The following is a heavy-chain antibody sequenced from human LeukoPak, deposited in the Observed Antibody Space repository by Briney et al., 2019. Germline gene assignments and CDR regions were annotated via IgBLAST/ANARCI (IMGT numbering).Heavy chain of an antibody. Sequence: GGSLRLSCAASGFTFSSYGMHWVRQAPGKELEWVAVISYDGSNKYYADSVKGRFTISRDNAKNTLYLQMNSLRAEDTAVYYCAKDQGLYSGYDPLDYWGQGTLVTVSS. J-gene: IGHJ4*02. CDR3: AKDQGLYSGYDPLDY. CDR2: ISYDGSNK. D-gene: IGHD5-12*01. V-gene: IGHV3-30*18. CDR1: GFTFSSYG.